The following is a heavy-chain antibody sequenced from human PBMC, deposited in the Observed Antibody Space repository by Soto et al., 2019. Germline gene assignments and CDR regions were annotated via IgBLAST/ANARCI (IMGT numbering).Heavy chain of an antibody. Sequence: TLSLTCTVSGGSISSGGYYWSWIRQHPGKGLEWIGYIYYSGSTYYNPSLKSRVTISVDTSKNQFSLKLSSVTAADTAVYYCARYETQYYDFWSGYMRIGKGVNWFDPWGQGTLVTVSS. J-gene: IGHJ5*02. CDR2: IYYSGST. CDR3: ARYETQYYDFWSGYMRIGKGVNWFDP. CDR1: GGSISSGGYY. V-gene: IGHV4-31*03. D-gene: IGHD3-3*01.